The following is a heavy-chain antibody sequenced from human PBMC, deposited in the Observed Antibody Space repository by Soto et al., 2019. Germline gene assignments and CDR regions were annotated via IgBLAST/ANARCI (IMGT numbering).Heavy chain of an antibody. Sequence: QVQLVESGGGVVQPGRSLRLSCAVSGFTVSTYGMHWVRQAPGKGLEWVAVMSRDGGTKFCADSVKGRFTISRDNSRNTLFLEMNSLRGDDMAVYYCTGKVASGYWGQGTLVTVSS. CDR2: MSRDGGTK. D-gene: IGHD2-8*02. CDR3: TGKVASGY. CDR1: GFTVSTYG. J-gene: IGHJ4*02. V-gene: IGHV3-30*03.